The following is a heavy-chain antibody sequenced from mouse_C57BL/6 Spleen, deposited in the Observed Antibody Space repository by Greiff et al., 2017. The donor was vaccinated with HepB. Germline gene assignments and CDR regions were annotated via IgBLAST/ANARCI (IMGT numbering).Heavy chain of an antibody. CDR3: AREGIYDGPSYAMDY. D-gene: IGHD2-3*01. CDR1: GYAFSSSW. V-gene: IGHV1-82*01. CDR2: IYPGDGDT. Sequence: VKLQQSGPELVKPGASVKISCKASGYAFSSSWMNWVKQRPGKGLEWIGRIYPGDGDTNYNGKFKGKATLTADKSSSTAYMQLSSLTSEDSAVYFCAREGIYDGPSYAMDYWGQGTSVTVSS. J-gene: IGHJ4*01.